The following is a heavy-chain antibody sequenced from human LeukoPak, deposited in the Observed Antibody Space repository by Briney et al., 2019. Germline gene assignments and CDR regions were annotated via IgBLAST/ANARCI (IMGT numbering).Heavy chain of an antibody. J-gene: IGHJ4*02. Sequence: KPSETLSLTCAVYGGSFSGYYWSWIRQPPGKGLEWIGEIHHSGSTNYNPPPKSRVTISVDTFKNQFSLTLTSVPAADTAVYYCARGPRVESYSSGWYVNYWGQGTLVTVSS. CDR2: IHHSGST. D-gene: IGHD6-19*01. V-gene: IGHV4-34*01. CDR3: ARGPRVESYSSGWYVNY. CDR1: GGSFSGYY.